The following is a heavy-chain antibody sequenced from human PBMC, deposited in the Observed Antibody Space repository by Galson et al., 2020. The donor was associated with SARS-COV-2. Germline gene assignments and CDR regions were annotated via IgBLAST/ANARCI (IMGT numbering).Heavy chain of an antibody. D-gene: IGHD1-26*01. V-gene: IGHV3-30*18. Sequence: GGSLRLSCAASGFTFSRNGMHWVRQAPGKGLEWVAVISYDGSNKYYADSVKGRFAISRDNSRNTLYLQMNSLRADDTAVYYCVKGATVFDYWGQGTLVTVSS. CDR3: VKGATVFDY. CDR2: ISYDGSNK. J-gene: IGHJ4*02. CDR1: GFTFSRNG.